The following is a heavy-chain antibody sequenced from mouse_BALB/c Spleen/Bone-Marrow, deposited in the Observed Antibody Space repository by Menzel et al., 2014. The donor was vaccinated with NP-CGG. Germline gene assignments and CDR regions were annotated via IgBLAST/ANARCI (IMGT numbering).Heavy chain of an antibody. Sequence: EVKLMESGPELVKPGASVKVSCKASGYAFTSYNMYWVKQSHGKSLEWIGHIDPYNGGTSYNQKFKGKATLTSDKSSSTAYMHLNSLTSEDSAVYYCARENYGSSPAYWGQGTLVTVSA. CDR1: GYAFTSYN. CDR2: IDPYNGGT. D-gene: IGHD1-1*01. J-gene: IGHJ3*01. CDR3: ARENYGSSPAY. V-gene: IGHV1S135*01.